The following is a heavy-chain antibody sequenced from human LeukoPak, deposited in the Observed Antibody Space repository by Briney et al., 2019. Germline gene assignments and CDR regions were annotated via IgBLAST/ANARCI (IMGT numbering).Heavy chain of an antibody. CDR1: GFTFDDYG. Sequence: GGSLRLSCAASGFTFDDYGMGWVRQAPGKGLEWVSGINWNGGSTGYADSVKGRFTISRDNAKNSLYLQMNSLRAEGTALYHCARDLRYCSSTSCYAVGFDPWGQGTLVTVSS. J-gene: IGHJ5*02. CDR3: ARDLRYCSSTSCYAVGFDP. CDR2: INWNGGST. D-gene: IGHD2-2*01. V-gene: IGHV3-20*01.